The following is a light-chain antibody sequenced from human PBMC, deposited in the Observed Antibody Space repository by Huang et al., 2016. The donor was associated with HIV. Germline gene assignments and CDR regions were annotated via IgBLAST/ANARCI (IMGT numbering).Light chain of an antibody. Sequence: DIQMTQSASTLSASVGDRVTITCRASQTISNWLAWYQQKPGKAPNLLIYKASTLESRVPSRFSGSGSGTEFTLTISSLQPDDFATYYCHHYNSYSGAFGQGTKVEIK. J-gene: IGKJ1*01. CDR3: HHYNSYSGA. CDR2: KAS. V-gene: IGKV1-5*03. CDR1: QTISNW.